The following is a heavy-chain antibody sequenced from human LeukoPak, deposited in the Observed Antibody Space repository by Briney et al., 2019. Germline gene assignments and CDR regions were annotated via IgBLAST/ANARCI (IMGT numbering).Heavy chain of an antibody. Sequence: GGSLRLSCAASGFTFSSYAMTWVRQAPGKGPEWVSAILASGGGTNYADSAKGRFTISRDNSKKTLYLQMNSLRAEDTAVYYCAKNYYDSSGYYSWYFDYWGQGTQVTVSS. D-gene: IGHD3-22*01. V-gene: IGHV3-23*01. CDR3: AKNYYDSSGYYSWYFDY. CDR2: ILASGGGT. CDR1: GFTFSSYA. J-gene: IGHJ4*02.